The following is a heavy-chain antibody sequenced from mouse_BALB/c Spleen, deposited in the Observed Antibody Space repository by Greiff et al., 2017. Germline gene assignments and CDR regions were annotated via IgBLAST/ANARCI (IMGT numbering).Heavy chain of an antibody. Sequence: VQLQQSGAELVKPGASVKLSCTASGFNIKDTYMHWVKQRPEQGLEWIGRIDPANGNTKYDPKFQGKATITADTSSNTAYLQLSSLTSEDTAVYYCASGIYYDYDNAMDYWGQGTSVTVSS. CDR1: GFNIKDTY. CDR2: IDPANGNT. V-gene: IGHV14-3*02. D-gene: IGHD2-4*01. J-gene: IGHJ4*01. CDR3: ASGIYYDYDNAMDY.